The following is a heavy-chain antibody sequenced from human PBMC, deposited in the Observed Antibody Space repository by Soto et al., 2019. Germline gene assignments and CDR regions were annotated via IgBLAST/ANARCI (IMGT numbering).Heavy chain of an antibody. D-gene: IGHD4-17*01. V-gene: IGHV4-34*01. CDR3: ARLAYGDPFDY. J-gene: IGHJ4*02. CDR1: GGSFSGYY. Sequence: SETLSLTCAVYGGSFSGYYWSWIRQPPGKGLEWIGEINHSGSTNYNPSLKSRVTISVDTSKNQFSLKLSSVTAADTAVYYCARLAYGDPFDYWGQGTLVTVSS. CDR2: INHSGST.